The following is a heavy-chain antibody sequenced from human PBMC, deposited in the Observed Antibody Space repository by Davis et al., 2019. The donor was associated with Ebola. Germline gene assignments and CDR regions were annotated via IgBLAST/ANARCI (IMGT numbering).Heavy chain of an antibody. CDR2: IHQSGST. V-gene: IGHV4-34*01. Sequence: PSETLSLTCAVYGGSFSGYYWSWIRQTPGKGLEWIGEIHQSGSTNYNPSLKSRVTMSMDSSKNQFSLKLNSLTAADTAVYYCARGAPLQLWRYSYYYMDVWGIGATVTVSS. CDR1: GGSFSGYY. CDR3: ARGAPLQLWRYSYYYMDV. J-gene: IGHJ6*03. D-gene: IGHD5-18*01.